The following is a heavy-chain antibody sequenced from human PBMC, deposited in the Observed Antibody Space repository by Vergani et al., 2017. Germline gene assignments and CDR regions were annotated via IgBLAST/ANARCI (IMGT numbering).Heavy chain of an antibody. Sequence: EVQLVESGGGLVKPGGSLRLSCAASGFTFSSYSMNWVRQAPGKGLEWVSSISSSSSYIYYADSVKGRFTISRDNAKNLLYLQMNSLRAEDTAVYYCARGIAALDAFDIWGQGTMVTVSS. J-gene: IGHJ3*02. V-gene: IGHV3-21*01. CDR1: GFTFSSYS. CDR3: ARGIAALDAFDI. CDR2: ISSSSSYI. D-gene: IGHD6-13*01.